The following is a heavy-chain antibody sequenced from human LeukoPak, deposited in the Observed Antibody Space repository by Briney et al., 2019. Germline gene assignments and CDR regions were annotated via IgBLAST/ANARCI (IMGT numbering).Heavy chain of an antibody. CDR1: GFAFSSYG. J-gene: IGHJ3*02. CDR2: ISSNGGST. CDR3: ARSFLGAFDI. D-gene: IGHD1-26*01. V-gene: IGHV3-64D*06. Sequence: AGGSLRLSCSASGFAFSSYGMHWVRQAPGKGLEYVSGISSNGGSTNQADSVKGRFTISRDNSKNTLDLQMSSLRPEDTAVYYCARSFLGAFDIWGQGTMVTVSS.